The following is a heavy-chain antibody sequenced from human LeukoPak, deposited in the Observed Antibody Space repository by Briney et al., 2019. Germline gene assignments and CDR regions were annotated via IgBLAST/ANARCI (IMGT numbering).Heavy chain of an antibody. Sequence: SETLSLTCAVYGGSFSDYYWSWIRQSPGKGLEWIGEINHSGSTNYNPSLKSLVTISVVTSKNQFSLKLSSVTAADTAVYYCARTDTNYGYYFDHWGQGTLVTVSS. CDR1: GGSFSDYY. CDR3: ARTDTNYGYYFDH. J-gene: IGHJ4*02. D-gene: IGHD4-11*01. CDR2: INHSGST. V-gene: IGHV4-34*01.